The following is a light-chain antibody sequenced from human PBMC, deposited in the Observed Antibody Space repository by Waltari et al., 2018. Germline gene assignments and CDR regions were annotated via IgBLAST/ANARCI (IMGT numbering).Light chain of an antibody. V-gene: IGLV4-69*01. J-gene: IGLJ3*02. Sequence: QLVLTQSPSASASLGAPVKLTCPLRSGHSNNTIAWSKQRPEKGPRYLMKVNSDGSHNKGDEIPDRFSGSSSGAERYLTISSVQSEDEADYYCQTGGHGTWVFGGGTTLTVL. CDR1: SGHSNNT. CDR3: QTGGHGTWV. CDR2: VNSDGSH.